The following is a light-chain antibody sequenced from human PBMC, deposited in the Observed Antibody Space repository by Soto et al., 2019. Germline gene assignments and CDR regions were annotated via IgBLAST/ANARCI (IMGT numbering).Light chain of an antibody. CDR1: QSFSSW. J-gene: IGKJ4*01. V-gene: IGKV1-5*03. CDR3: QEYTGTSSLS. Sequence: DIQMTQSPSTLSASVGDRVTITCRASQSFSSWLAWYQQKPGKAPKLLIYEVSKLETGVPSRFSGSGSGTEFTLTISSLQPDDFATYYCQEYTGTSSLSFGGGTKVEIK. CDR2: EVS.